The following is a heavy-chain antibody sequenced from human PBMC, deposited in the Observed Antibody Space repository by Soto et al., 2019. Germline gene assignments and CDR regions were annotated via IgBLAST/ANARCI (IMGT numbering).Heavy chain of an antibody. V-gene: IGHV1-3*01. Sequence: ASVKVSCKASGYTFTSYGIHWVRQAPGQRLEWMGWINAANGDAKYSPKFQGRVTITRDTSASTAYMELSSLRSEDTAVYYCVRRHVSATGIDWFDPWGQGTLVTVS. CDR2: INAANGDA. CDR3: VRRHVSATGIDWFDP. D-gene: IGHD6-13*01. J-gene: IGHJ5*02. CDR1: GYTFTSYG.